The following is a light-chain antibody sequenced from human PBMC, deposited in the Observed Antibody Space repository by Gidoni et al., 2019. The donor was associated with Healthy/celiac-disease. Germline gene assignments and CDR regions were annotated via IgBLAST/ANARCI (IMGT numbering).Light chain of an antibody. Sequence: EIVLTQSPGTLSLSPGERATLSCRASQSVSSSCLAWYQQKPGQTPRLLIYGASSRATGIPDRLSGSGSGTNFTLTISRLEPEDFAVYYCQQYGSSHLTFGGGTKVEIK. J-gene: IGKJ4*01. CDR2: GAS. CDR1: QSVSSSC. V-gene: IGKV3-20*01. CDR3: QQYGSSHLT.